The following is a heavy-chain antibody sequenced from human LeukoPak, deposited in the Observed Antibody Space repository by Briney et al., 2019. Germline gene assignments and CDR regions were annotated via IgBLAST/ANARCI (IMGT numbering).Heavy chain of an antibody. CDR1: GFTFSNYR. J-gene: IGHJ6*02. V-gene: IGHV3-7*03. Sequence: LGGSLRLSCAASGFTFSNYRMTWVRQVPGRGPEWVANVNRDGSETYYLDSVKGRFTISKDNAKNSLYLQMNSLRAEDTALYHCARNNGMDVWGQGTTVIVSS. CDR2: VNRDGSET. CDR3: ARNNGMDV.